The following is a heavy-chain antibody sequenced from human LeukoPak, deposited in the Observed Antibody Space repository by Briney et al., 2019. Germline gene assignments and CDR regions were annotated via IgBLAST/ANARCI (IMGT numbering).Heavy chain of an antibody. CDR2: FDPEDGET. J-gene: IGHJ4*02. Sequence: ASVKVSCKVSGYTLTELSMHWVRQAPGKGLEWMGGFDPEDGETIYAQKFQGRVTMTRDMSTSTVYMELSSLRSEDTAVYYCARGNYDFWSGYYYYFDYWGQGTLVTVSS. D-gene: IGHD3-3*01. CDR1: GYTLTELS. V-gene: IGHV1-24*01. CDR3: ARGNYDFWSGYYYYFDY.